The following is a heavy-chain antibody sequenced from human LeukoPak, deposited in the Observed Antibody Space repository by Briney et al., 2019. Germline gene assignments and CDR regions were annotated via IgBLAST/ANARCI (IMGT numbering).Heavy chain of an antibody. J-gene: IGHJ4*02. CDR2: IDPYRGAT. D-gene: IGHD3-10*01. CDR3: ARGPNTGAFDY. CDR1: GYTFSDYY. Sequence: GAPVKVSCKASGYTFSDYYIHWMRQAPGQGLQWMGWIDPYRGATNYAQKFQGRVTMTRDTSISTAYVELSRLTSVDTAMYYCARGPNTGAFDYWGQGTLVTVSS. V-gene: IGHV1-2*02.